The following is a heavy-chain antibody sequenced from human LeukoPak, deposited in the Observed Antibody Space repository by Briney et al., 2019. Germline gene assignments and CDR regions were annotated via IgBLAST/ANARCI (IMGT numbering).Heavy chain of an antibody. J-gene: IGHJ4*02. CDR2: INHSGST. CDR3: ARDSPDYDILTGYYNVKTVFDY. D-gene: IGHD3-9*01. CDR1: GGSFSGYY. V-gene: IGHV4-34*01. Sequence: PSETLSLTCAVYGGSFSGYYWSGTRQPPGKGLEGIGEINHSGSTNYNPSLKSRVTISVGTSKNQFSLKLSSVTAADTAVYYCARDSPDYDILTGYYNVKTVFDYWGQGTLVTVSS.